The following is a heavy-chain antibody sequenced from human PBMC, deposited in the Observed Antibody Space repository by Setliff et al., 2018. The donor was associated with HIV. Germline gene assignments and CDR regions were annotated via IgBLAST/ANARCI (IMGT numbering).Heavy chain of an antibody. CDR3: ARDGYSSSWYVISGSFDY. V-gene: IGHV4-39*07. CDR1: GGSISSSSYY. Sequence: PSETLSLTCTVSGGSISSSSYYWGWIRQPPGKGLEWIGTVYYSGSTYYNPSLKSRVTISVDTSENQFSLKLSSVTAADTAVYYCARDGYSSSWYVISGSFDYWGQGILVTSPQ. D-gene: IGHD6-13*01. CDR2: VYYSGST. J-gene: IGHJ4*02.